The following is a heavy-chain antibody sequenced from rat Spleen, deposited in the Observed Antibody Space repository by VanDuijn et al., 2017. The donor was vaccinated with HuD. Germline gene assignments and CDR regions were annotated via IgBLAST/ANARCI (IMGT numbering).Heavy chain of an antibody. V-gene: IGHV5-25*01. D-gene: IGHD1-1*01. Sequence: EVQLVESGGGLVQPGRSLKLSCAASGFTFSNYDMAWVRQAPTKGLEWVASISPSGGSTYYRDSVKGRFTVSRDNAKSTLYLQMDSLRSEDTATYYCARHGTSVRVWFAYWGQGTLVTVSS. CDR3: ARHGTSVRVWFAY. CDR2: ISPSGGST. J-gene: IGHJ3*01. CDR1: GFTFSNYD.